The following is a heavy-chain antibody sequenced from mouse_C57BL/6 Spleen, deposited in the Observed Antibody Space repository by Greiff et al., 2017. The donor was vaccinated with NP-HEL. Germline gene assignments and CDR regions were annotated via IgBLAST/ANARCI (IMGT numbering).Heavy chain of an antibody. V-gene: IGHV5-4*01. CDR1: GFTFSSYA. D-gene: IGHD4-1*01. CDR3: ARDRAHADWGFAY. Sequence: EVKLEESGGGLVKPGGSLKLSCAASGFTFSSYAMYWVRQTPEKRLEWVATISDGGSYTYSTANVKGRFTLSRDNAKNNLYLQMSPLKSEYTGMYYCARDRAHADWGFAYWGQGTLVTVSA. J-gene: IGHJ3*01. CDR2: ISDGGSYT.